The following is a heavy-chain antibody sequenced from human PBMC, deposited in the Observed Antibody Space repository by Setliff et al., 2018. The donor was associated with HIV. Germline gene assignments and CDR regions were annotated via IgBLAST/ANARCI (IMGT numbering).Heavy chain of an antibody. Sequence: RASVKVSCKASGYTFTSYDINWVRQATGQGLEWMGWMNPNSGNTGYAQKFQGRVTMTRNTSISTANMELSSLRSEDTAVYYRARGKAAAAVYWYFDLWGRGTLVTVSS. CDR3: ARGKAAAAVYWYFDL. J-gene: IGHJ2*01. CDR2: MNPNSGNT. CDR1: GYTFTSYD. V-gene: IGHV1-8*01. D-gene: IGHD6-13*01.